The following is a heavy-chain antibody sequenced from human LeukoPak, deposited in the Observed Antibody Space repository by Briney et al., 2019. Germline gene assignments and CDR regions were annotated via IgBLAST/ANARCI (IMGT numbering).Heavy chain of an antibody. Sequence: GGSLRLSCEASGFTFSSYWMSWVRQAPGKGLEWVANIKTDGSEKYYVDSVKGRFTISRDNAKNSLYLQMNSLRAEDTAVYYCAKIVWNTYVYFDYWGQGTLVTVSS. CDR1: GFTFSSYW. D-gene: IGHD2/OR15-2a*01. CDR3: AKIVWNTYVYFDY. V-gene: IGHV3-7*03. CDR2: IKTDGSEK. J-gene: IGHJ4*02.